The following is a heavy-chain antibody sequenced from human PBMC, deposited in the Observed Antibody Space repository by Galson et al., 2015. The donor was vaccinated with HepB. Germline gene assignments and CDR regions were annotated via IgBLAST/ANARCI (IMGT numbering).Heavy chain of an antibody. D-gene: IGHD2-8*01. CDR2: IKQDGSEK. V-gene: IGHV3-7*03. J-gene: IGHJ6*02. Sequence: SLRLSCAASGFTFSSYWMTWVRQAPGKGLEWVANIKQDGSEKYYVDSVKGRFTISRDNAKNSLYLQMNSLRAEDTAVYYCARGKRGCCTNGVCPRARGLDVWGQGTTVTVSS. CDR1: GFTFSSYW. CDR3: ARGKRGCCTNGVCPRARGLDV.